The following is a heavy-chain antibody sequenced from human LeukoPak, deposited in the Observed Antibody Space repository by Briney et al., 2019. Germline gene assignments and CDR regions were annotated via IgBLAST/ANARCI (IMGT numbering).Heavy chain of an antibody. CDR1: GFTFSIYA. D-gene: IGHD4-17*01. CDR3: AKESTVTPGNVNWFDT. J-gene: IGHJ5*02. Sequence: GGSLRLSCAASGFTFSIYAMTWVRQAPGKGLEWVSTISGSGGSTYYADSVKGRFTISRDNSKNTLYLQMNSLRAEDAAVYYCAKESTVTPGNVNWFDTWGQGTLVTVSS. CDR2: ISGSGGST. V-gene: IGHV3-23*01.